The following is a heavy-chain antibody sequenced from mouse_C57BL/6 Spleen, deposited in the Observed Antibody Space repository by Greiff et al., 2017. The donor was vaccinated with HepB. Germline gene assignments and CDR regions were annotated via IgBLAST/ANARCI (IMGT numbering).Heavy chain of an antibody. CDR3: AREGENYYGSRGFAY. CDR2: ISYDGSN. J-gene: IGHJ3*01. V-gene: IGHV3-6*01. D-gene: IGHD1-1*01. CDR1: GYSITSGYY. Sequence: EVKVEESGPGLVKPSQSLSLTCSVTGYSITSGYYWNWIRQFPGNKLEWMGYISYDGSNNYNPSLKNRISITRDTSKNQFFLKLNSVTTEDTATYYCAREGENYYGSRGFAYWGQGTLVTVSA.